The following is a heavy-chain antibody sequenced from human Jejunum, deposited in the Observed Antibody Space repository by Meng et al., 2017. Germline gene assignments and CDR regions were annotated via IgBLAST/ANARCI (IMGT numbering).Heavy chain of an antibody. CDR2: FYYSGAI. V-gene: IGHV4-39*07. D-gene: IGHD4-17*01. J-gene: IGHJ4*02. Sequence: SETLSLTCTVSTDSFSSTTFYWGWIRQPPGKGLEYIGSFYYSGAIYYNPSLRSRVAISVDTSKNYFSLKLTSMTAADTAVYYCARSPEPDYGDFVPGDNWGQGALVTVSS. CDR3: ARSPEPDYGDFVPGDN. CDR1: TDSFSSTTFY.